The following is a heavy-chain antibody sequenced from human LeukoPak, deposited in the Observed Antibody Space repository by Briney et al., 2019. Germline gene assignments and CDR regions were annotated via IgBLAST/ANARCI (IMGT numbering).Heavy chain of an antibody. CDR1: GYTFTGYY. Sequence: ASVKVSCKASGYTFTGYYIHWVRQAPGQGLEWMGRIIPNTGGTDCAQKFQDRVTMTRDTSTNTAYMELSRLSSDDTAVYYCARDGDSSGYYYFDYWGQGTLVTVSS. V-gene: IGHV1-2*06. CDR3: ARDGDSSGYYYFDY. J-gene: IGHJ4*02. CDR2: IIPNTGGT. D-gene: IGHD3-22*01.